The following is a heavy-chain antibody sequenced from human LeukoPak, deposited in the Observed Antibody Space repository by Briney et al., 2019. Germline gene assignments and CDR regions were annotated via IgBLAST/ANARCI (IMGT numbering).Heavy chain of an antibody. D-gene: IGHD6-13*01. CDR2: INPNSGGT. V-gene: IGHV1-2*06. Sequence: ASVKVSCKASGYTFTSYGISWVRQAPGQGLEWMGRINPNSGGTNYAQKFQGRVTMTRDTSISTAYMELSRLRSDDTAVYYCAIPYSSSWSPFDYWGQGTLVTVSS. CDR1: GYTFTSYG. J-gene: IGHJ4*02. CDR3: AIPYSSSWSPFDY.